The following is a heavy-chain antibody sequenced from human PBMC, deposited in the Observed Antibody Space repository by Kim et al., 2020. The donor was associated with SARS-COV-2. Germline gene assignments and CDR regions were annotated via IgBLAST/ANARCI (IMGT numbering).Heavy chain of an antibody. CDR1: GYTFTSYG. V-gene: IGHV1-18*01. Sequence: ASVKVSCKASGYTFTSYGISWVRQAPGQGLEWMGWISAYNGNTNYAQKLQGRVTMTTDTSTSTAYMELRSLRSDDTAVYYCARDSVVVVAASRYYYYGMDVWGQGTTVTVSS. D-gene: IGHD2-15*01. J-gene: IGHJ6*02. CDR3: ARDSVVVVAASRYYYYGMDV. CDR2: ISAYNGNT.